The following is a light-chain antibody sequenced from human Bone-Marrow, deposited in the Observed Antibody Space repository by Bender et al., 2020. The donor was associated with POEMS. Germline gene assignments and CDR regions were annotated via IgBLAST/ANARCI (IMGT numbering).Light chain of an antibody. Sequence: QSALTQPRSVSGSPGQSVTISCTGTSSDVGGFQYVSWYQQHPGKAPKVMIDAVSRRPSGVPDRFSGFKSGNTASLTISGLQAEDEADYYCQSYDSSLSAPVFGGGTKLTVL. CDR3: QSYDSSLSAPV. V-gene: IGLV2-11*01. CDR1: SSDVGGFQY. CDR2: AVS. J-gene: IGLJ2*01.